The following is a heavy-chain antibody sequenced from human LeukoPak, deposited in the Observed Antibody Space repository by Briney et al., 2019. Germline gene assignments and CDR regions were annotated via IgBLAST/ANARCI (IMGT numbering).Heavy chain of an antibody. CDR3: AKARYYYYGMDV. CDR1: GFTFSNYA. V-gene: IGHV3-23*01. CDR2: ISGSGGST. Sequence: GGSLRLSCAASGFTFSNYAMNWVRQVPGKGLEWVSAISGSGGSTYYADSVKGRFTISRDNSKNTLYLQMNSLRAEDTAVYYCAKARYYYYGMDVWGQGTTVTVSS. J-gene: IGHJ6*02.